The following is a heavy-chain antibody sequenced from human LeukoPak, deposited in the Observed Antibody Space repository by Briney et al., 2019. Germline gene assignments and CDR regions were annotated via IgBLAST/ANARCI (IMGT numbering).Heavy chain of an antibody. V-gene: IGHV3-20*04. CDR3: ARAPPTYYYDSSGYSTFDY. Sequence: GGSLRLSCAASGFTFDDYGIHWVRQAPGKGLEWVSGINWNGGSTGYADSVKGRFTISRDNAKNSLYLQMNSLRAEDTALYYCARAPPTYYYDSSGYSTFDYWGQGTLVTVSS. J-gene: IGHJ4*02. CDR2: INWNGGST. D-gene: IGHD3-22*01. CDR1: GFTFDDYG.